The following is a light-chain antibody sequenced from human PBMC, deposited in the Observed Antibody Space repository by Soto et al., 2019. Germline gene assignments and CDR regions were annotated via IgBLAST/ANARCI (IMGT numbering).Light chain of an antibody. CDR1: QNIDNC. Sequence: DIQMIQSPSSLSASVGDRVTITCRASQNIDNCLSWYQQKPGKAPELLIYAASLLQSGVPSRFSGSGSGTEFTLTISSLQREDLATYHCQHTYSAPATFGQGTRVEIK. V-gene: IGKV1-39*01. CDR3: QHTYSAPAT. CDR2: AAS. J-gene: IGKJ1*01.